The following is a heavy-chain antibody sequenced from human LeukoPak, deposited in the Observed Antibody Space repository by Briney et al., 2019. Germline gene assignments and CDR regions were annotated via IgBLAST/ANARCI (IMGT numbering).Heavy chain of an antibody. CDR2: IGGTGGNI. CDR1: GLSFSNYA. CDR3: AISSLYYYKNDYYF. V-gene: IGHV3-23*01. J-gene: IGHJ4*02. Sequence: GGSLRLSCAAPGLSFSNYAMYWVRQAPGKGLEWVSAIGGTGGNIFYRDSVKGRFTISRDNSKNTLYLHMNSLRAEDTAVYYCAISSLYYYKNDYYFWGQGILVTVSS. D-gene: IGHD3-22*01.